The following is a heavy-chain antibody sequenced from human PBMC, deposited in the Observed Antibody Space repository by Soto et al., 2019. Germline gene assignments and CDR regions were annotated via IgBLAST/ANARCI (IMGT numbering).Heavy chain of an antibody. CDR3: AKDGSGRWAMDA. D-gene: IGHD3-10*01. V-gene: IGHV3-23*01. J-gene: IGHJ6*02. CDR1: GFTFSNYS. CDR2: ITGGGSHA. Sequence: EVQLLESGGGLVQPGGSLRLSCAASGFTFSNYSMRWVRQAPGKGLEWVSTITGGGSHAYYADSVKGRFTISNDISKSTLFLHMNSLSAEDTAVYYCAKDGSGRWAMDAWGQGTTVTVSS.